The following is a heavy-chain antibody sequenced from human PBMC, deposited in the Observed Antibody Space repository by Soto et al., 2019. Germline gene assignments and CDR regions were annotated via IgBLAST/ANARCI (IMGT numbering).Heavy chain of an antibody. Sequence: PSETLSLTCTVSGGSVSSSTHYWSWIRQPPGKGLEWIGNIYYSGTTNYNPSLRSRVTMSVDTSKNQFSLKLSSVTAADTAVYYCARARITIFGPSLMDVWGKGTTVTVSS. J-gene: IGHJ6*03. V-gene: IGHV4-61*01. CDR1: GGSVSSSTHY. CDR3: ARARITIFGPSLMDV. D-gene: IGHD3-3*01. CDR2: IYYSGTT.